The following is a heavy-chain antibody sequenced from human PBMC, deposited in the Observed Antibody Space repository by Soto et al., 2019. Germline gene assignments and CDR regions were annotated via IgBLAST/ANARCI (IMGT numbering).Heavy chain of an antibody. CDR2: IYYSGST. CDR1: GGSISSYY. J-gene: IGHJ5*02. Sequence: PSETLSLTCTVSGGSISSYYWSWIRQPPGKGLEWIGYIYYSGSTNYNPSLKSRVTISVDTSKNQFSLKLSSVTAADTAVYYCARDGSRQQRGWFDPWGQGTLVTVSS. CDR3: ARDGSRQQRGWFDP. V-gene: IGHV4-59*01. D-gene: IGHD6-13*01.